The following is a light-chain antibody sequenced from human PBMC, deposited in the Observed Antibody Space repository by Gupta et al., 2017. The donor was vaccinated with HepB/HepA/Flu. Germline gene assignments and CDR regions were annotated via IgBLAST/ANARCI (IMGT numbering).Light chain of an antibody. CDR1: QTVYKY. J-gene: IGKJ1*01. CDR2: SVS. CDR3: QQSHSTPWT. Sequence: DIQMTQSPSSLSASVGDTVTITCRASQTVYKYLHWYQQKPGKAPKVLITSVSTLQSGVPSRFSGRGSGTDFSLTISSLKTEDFATYSCQQSHSTPWTFGQGTNVEMK. V-gene: IGKV1-39*01.